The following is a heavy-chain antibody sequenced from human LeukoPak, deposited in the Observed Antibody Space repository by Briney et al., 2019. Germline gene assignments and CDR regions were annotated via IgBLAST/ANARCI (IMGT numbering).Heavy chain of an antibody. Sequence: GGSLRLSCAASGFTFSSYGMSWVRQAPGKGLEWVSTISGRRDSTSYADSVKGRFTISRDNSKNTLYLQMNSLRAEDTAVYYCAKEGTYSYYYYMDVWGKGTTVTVSS. V-gene: IGHV3-23*01. CDR1: GFTFSSYG. J-gene: IGHJ6*03. CDR3: AKEGTYSYYYYMDV. CDR2: ISGRRDST. D-gene: IGHD2-21*01.